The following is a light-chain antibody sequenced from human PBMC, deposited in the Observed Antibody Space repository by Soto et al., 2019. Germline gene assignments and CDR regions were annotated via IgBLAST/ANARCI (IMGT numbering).Light chain of an antibody. CDR2: GAS. CDR1: QSVRSN. Sequence: EVVMTQSPATLSVSPGERVTLSCRVSQSVRSNLAWYQQKPGRAPRLLIYGASTRATGIPARLSGSGSGTEFTLTISSPQSEDFAVYYCQQYNNWPPWTFGQGTKVDI. J-gene: IGKJ1*01. CDR3: QQYNNWPPWT. V-gene: IGKV3-15*01.